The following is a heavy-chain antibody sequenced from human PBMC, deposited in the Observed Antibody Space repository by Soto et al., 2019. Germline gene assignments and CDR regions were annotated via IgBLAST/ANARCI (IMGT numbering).Heavy chain of an antibody. J-gene: IGHJ4*02. D-gene: IGHD1-26*01. CDR1: GGSISSYY. Sequence: QVQLQESGPGLVKPSETLSLTCTVSGGSISSYYWSWIRQPPGKGLEWIGYIAYSGSINDNPSLKSRVTISVDTSKNQFSLKLSSVTAADTAVYYCARRWGPTCDFWGQGTLVTVSS. V-gene: IGHV4-59*01. CDR3: ARRWGPTCDF. CDR2: IAYSGSI.